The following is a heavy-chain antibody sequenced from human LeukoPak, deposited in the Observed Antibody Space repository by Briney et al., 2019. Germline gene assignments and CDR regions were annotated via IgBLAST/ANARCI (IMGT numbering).Heavy chain of an antibody. CDR3: ARWDGDDKDY. J-gene: IGHJ4*02. D-gene: IGHD2-21*02. CDR2: ISSSSNIK. V-gene: IGHV3-48*01. CDR1: GFSFNRHS. Sequence: GGSLRLSCGVSGFSFNRHSMNWVRQAPGKGLEWISYISSSSNIKYYTDSVKGRFTISRDNANNSLYLQMNSLRAEDTAVYYCARWDGDDKDYWGQGTLVTVSS.